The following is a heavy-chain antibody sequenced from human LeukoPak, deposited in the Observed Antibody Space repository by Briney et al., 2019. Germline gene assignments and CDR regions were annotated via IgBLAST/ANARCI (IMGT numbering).Heavy chain of an antibody. D-gene: IGHD2-2*01. CDR1: GFIFSNAW. CDR2: VKNKADGGTT. V-gene: IGHV3-15*01. J-gene: IGHJ4*02. Sequence: PGGSLRLSCAASGFIFSNAWMSWVRQAPGKGLEWVGRVKNKADGGTTHYAAPVKDRFTISRDDSKNTLYLQMNSLKTEDTAVYYCTTGDCSSNTCGDYWGQGALVTVSS. CDR3: TTGDCSSNTCGDY.